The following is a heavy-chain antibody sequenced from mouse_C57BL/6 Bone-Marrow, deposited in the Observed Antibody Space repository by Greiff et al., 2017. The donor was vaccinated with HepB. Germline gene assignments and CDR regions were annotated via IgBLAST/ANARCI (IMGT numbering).Heavy chain of an antibody. V-gene: IGHV5-6*01. CDR1: GFTFSSYG. J-gene: IGHJ4*01. CDR3: ARHHYSVDY. CDR2: ISSGGSYT. Sequence: EVMLVESGGDLVKPGGSLKLSCAASGFTFSSYGMSWVRQTPDKRLEWVATISSGGSYTYYPDSVKGRFTTSRDNAKNTLYLQMSSLKSEDTAMYYCARHHYSVDYWGQGTSVTVSS. D-gene: IGHD1-1*02.